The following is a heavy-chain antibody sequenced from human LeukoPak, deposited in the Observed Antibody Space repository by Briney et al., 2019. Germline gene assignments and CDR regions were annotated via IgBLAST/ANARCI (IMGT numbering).Heavy chain of an antibody. CDR3: ARSIAGTRSKFDY. Sequence: PSETPSLTCTVSGGSISNYYWSWIRQPPGEGLEWIAYLHYSGSTNYNPSLKSRVTTSVDTSKNQFSLKLSSVTAADTAVYYCARSIAGTRSKFDYWGQGTLVTVSS. CDR2: LHYSGST. J-gene: IGHJ4*02. D-gene: IGHD1/OR15-1a*01. V-gene: IGHV4-59*08. CDR1: GGSISNYY.